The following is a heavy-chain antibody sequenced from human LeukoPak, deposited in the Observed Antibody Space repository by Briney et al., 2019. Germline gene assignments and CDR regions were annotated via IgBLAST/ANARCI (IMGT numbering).Heavy chain of an antibody. Sequence: PSETLSLTCAVYGGSFSGYYWSWIRQPPGKGLEWIGEINHSGSTNYNPSLKSRVTISVDTSKNQFYLKLSCVTAADTAVYYCARGWFRLRYFDRGCFDYWGQGTLVTVSS. CDR1: GGSFSGYY. V-gene: IGHV4-34*01. CDR3: ARGWFRLRYFDRGCFDY. J-gene: IGHJ4*02. D-gene: IGHD3-9*01. CDR2: INHSGST.